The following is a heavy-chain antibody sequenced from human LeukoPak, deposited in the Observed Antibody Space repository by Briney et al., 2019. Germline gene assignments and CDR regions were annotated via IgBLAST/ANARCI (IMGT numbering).Heavy chain of an antibody. J-gene: IGHJ4*02. CDR3: ARDICGYNYGCFDS. Sequence: SETLSLTCTVSGGSISSYYWSWIRQPPGKGLEWVGYIYYSGSTNYNPSLKSRVTISVDTSKNQFSLNLRSVTAADTAVYYCARDICGYNYGCFDSWGQGTLVTVSS. D-gene: IGHD5-18*01. CDR2: IYYSGST. V-gene: IGHV4-59*12. CDR1: GGSISSYY.